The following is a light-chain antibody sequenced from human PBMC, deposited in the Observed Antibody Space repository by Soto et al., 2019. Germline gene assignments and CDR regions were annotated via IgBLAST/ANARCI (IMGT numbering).Light chain of an antibody. J-gene: IGKJ4*01. CDR1: QGMSTY. CDR3: QQLDGYQLA. CDR2: SAS. V-gene: IGKV1-9*01. Sequence: DIQLTQSPSFLSASVGDTVTITCRASQGMSTYLAWYQQKPGKVPKLLIRSASTLQSGVPPRFSGGGSGTEFTLTSSTLQPDDSGIYYCQQLDGYQLAFGGGTNVEI.